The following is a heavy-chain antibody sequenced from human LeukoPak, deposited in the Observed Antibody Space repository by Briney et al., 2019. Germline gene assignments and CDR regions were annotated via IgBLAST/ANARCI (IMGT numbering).Heavy chain of an antibody. J-gene: IGHJ4*02. CDR3: ARYAGFLDY. V-gene: IGHV3-30*04. CDR2: ISYDGRNQ. CDR1: GFTFSNYA. D-gene: IGHD3-3*01. Sequence: GGSLRLSCAASGFTFSNYAMHWVRQAPGKGLEWVAVISYDGRNQYYADSVKGRFTVSRDNSKSTLYLQMNRLRGEDTAVYNCARYAGFLDYWGQGNLVTVSS.